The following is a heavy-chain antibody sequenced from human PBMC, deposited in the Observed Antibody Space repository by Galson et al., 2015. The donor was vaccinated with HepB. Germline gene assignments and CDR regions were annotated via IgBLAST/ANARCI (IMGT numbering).Heavy chain of an antibody. D-gene: IGHD6-19*01. J-gene: IGHJ4*02. CDR2: IIPILGIA. V-gene: IGHV1-69*04. CDR1: GGTFSSYA. CDR3: ARDSGWYGGLWDY. Sequence: SVKVSCKASGGTFSSYAISWVRQAPGQGLEWMGRIIPILGIANYAQKFQGRVTITADKSTSTAYMELSSLRSEDTAVYYCARDSGWYGGLWDYWGQGTLVTVSS.